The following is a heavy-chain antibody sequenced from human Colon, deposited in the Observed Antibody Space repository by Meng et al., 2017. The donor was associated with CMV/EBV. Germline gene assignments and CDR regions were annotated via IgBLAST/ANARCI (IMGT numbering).Heavy chain of an antibody. CDR1: GFTFSNYA. CDR2: IWFDGSSK. CDR3: VKTGTAWQFDF. J-gene: IGHJ4*02. D-gene: IGHD2-21*02. Sequence: QGYLVESGGGVVQVGGSLGLSCEASGFTFSNYAMHWVRQAPGKGLEWVAFIWFDGSSKDYADSVKGRFTISRDNSMNRLYLQVNSLRSEDTAVYYCVKTGTAWQFDFWGQGTLVTVSS. V-gene: IGHV3-30*02.